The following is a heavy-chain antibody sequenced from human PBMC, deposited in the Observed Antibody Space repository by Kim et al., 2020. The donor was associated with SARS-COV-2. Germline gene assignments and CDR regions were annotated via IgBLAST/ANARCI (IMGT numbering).Heavy chain of an antibody. D-gene: IGHD3-10*01. V-gene: IGHV3-30*18. CDR1: GFTFSSYG. Sequence: GGSLRLSCAASGFTFSSYGMHWVRQAPGKGLEWVAVISYDGSNKYYADSVKGRFTISRDNSKNTLYLQMNSLRAEDTAVYYCAKAIRDYGSGSYYRPYYYYGMDVWGQGTTVPVSS. J-gene: IGHJ6*02. CDR2: ISYDGSNK. CDR3: AKAIRDYGSGSYYRPYYYYGMDV.